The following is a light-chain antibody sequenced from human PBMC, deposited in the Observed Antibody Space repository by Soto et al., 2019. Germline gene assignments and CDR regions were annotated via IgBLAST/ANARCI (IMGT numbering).Light chain of an antibody. CDR2: GTS. Sequence: DIQMTQSPLSLSASVGESVTITCRASQNISHFLNCYQQKPGKPPRLLIFGTSNLQSGVPLRFRGSRSETDFSLTISGLKPEDFSTYICQQSYRSPLNFGPGTRVA. J-gene: IGKJ3*01. V-gene: IGKV1-39*01. CDR1: QNISHF. CDR3: QQSYRSPLN.